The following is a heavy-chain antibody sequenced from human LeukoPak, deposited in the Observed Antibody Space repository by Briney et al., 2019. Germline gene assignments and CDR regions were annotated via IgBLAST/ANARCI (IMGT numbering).Heavy chain of an antibody. J-gene: IGHJ6*03. D-gene: IGHD2-2*01. CDR1: RFTFSSYS. V-gene: IGHV3-21*01. CDR2: ISSSSSYI. Sequence: GGSLRPSCAASRFTFSSYSMSWVRQAPGKGLEWVSSISSSSSYIYYADSVKGRFTISRDNAKNSLYLQMNTLRAEDAAVYYCARDSVVPAAQSYYYYYYMDVWGKGTTVTVSS. CDR3: ARDSVVPAAQSYYYYYYMDV.